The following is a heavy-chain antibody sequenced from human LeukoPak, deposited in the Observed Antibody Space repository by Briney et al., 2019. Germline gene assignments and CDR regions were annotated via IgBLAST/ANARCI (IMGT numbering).Heavy chain of an antibody. CDR2: IYYSGST. J-gene: IGHJ3*02. Sequence: SSQTLSLTCTVSGGSISSYYWSWIRQPPGKGLEWIGYIYYSGSTNYNPSLKSRVAISVDTSKNQFSLKLSSVTAADTAVYYCARDKVTGDRSAFDIWGQGTMVTVSS. CDR1: GGSISSYY. V-gene: IGHV4-59*01. D-gene: IGHD2-21*02. CDR3: ARDKVTGDRSAFDI.